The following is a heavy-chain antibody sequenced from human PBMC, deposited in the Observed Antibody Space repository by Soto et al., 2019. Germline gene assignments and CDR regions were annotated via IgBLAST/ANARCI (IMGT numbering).Heavy chain of an antibody. CDR1: GYTFNSYG. CDR3: ARESPPADY. Sequence: ASVKVSCKASGYTFNSYGISWVRQAPGQGLEWMGWISAYNDNTNYAQNLQGRVTMTTDTSTSTAYMELRSLRSDDTAMYYCARESPPADYWGQGTLVTVSS. V-gene: IGHV1-18*01. J-gene: IGHJ4*02. CDR2: ISAYNDNT.